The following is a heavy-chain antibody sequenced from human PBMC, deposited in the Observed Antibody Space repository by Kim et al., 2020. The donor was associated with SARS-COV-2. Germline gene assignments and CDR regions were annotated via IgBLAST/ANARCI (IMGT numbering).Heavy chain of an antibody. D-gene: IGHD6-25*01. CDR3: ARSERDFYFDY. CDR2: ISYDGSNK. V-gene: IGHV3-30-3*01. J-gene: IGHJ4*02. CDR1: GFTFSSYA. Sequence: GGSLRLSCAASGFTFSSYAMHWVRQAPGKGLEWVAVISYDGSNKYYADSVKGRFTISRDNSKNTLYLQMNSLRAEDTAVYYCARSERDFYFDYWGQGTL.